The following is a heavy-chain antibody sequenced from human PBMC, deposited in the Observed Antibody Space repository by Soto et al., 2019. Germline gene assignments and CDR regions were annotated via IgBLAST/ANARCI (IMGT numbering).Heavy chain of an antibody. J-gene: IGHJ4*02. CDR2: INPNSGGT. CDR3: ARDLAKGGGSAGFDY. D-gene: IGHD2-15*01. Sequence: QVQLVQSGAEVKKPGASVKVSCKASGYTFTGYYMHWVRQAPGQGLEWMGWINPNSGGTKYPKKLQGRVAMTRGTPITTVYMSLTGVKSDATAAYYCARDLAKGGGSAGFDYWGQGTLVAVSS. CDR1: GYTFTGYY. V-gene: IGHV1-2*02.